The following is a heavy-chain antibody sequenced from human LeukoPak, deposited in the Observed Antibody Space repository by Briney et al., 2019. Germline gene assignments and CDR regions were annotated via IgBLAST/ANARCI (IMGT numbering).Heavy chain of an antibody. CDR2: INPNSGGT. Sequence: GASVKVSCKASGYTFTGYYMHWVRQAPGQGLEWMGWINPNSGGTNYAQKFQGRVTMTRDTSISTAYMELSRLRSDDTAVYYCARDRKITMMIVVITGAFDIWGQGTMVTVSS. J-gene: IGHJ3*02. CDR1: GYTFTGYY. V-gene: IGHV1-2*02. CDR3: ARDRKITMMIVVITGAFDI. D-gene: IGHD3-22*01.